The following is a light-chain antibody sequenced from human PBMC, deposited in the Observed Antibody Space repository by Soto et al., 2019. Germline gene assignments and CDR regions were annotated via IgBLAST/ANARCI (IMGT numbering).Light chain of an antibody. CDR1: QGISNF. J-gene: IGKJ1*01. CDR3: QKYNSAPRT. Sequence: DIQMTQSPSSLSASVGDRVTITCRASQGISNFLAWYQQKPGKVPKLLMYAASTLQSGVPSRFSGSGSGTDFTLTISSLQAEDVATYYCQKYNSAPRTFGQGAKVEIK. CDR2: AAS. V-gene: IGKV1-27*01.